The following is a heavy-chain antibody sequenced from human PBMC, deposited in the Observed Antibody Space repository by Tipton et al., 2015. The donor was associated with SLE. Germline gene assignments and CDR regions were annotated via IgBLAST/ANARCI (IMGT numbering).Heavy chain of an antibody. Sequence: SLRLSCAASRFTFSSYSMNWVRQAPGKGLEWVSSISSSSSYIYYADSVKGRFTISRDNAKNSLYLQMNSLRAEDTAVYYCARSGDSGNYDYFDYWGQGTLVTVSS. CDR3: ARSGDSGNYDYFDY. CDR1: RFTFSSYS. D-gene: IGHD1-26*01. J-gene: IGHJ4*02. V-gene: IGHV3-21*01. CDR2: ISSSSSYI.